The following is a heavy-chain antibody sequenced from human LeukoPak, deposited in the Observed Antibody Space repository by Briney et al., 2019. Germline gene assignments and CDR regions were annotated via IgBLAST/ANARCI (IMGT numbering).Heavy chain of an antibody. Sequence: ASVKVSCKASGYTFTGYYMHWVRQAPGQGLEWMGWINPNSGGTNYAQKFQGRVTMTRDTSISTAYMELSRLRSDDTAVYYCARAVLLPGYSSSPYFDYWGQGTLVTVSS. CDR2: INPNSGGT. D-gene: IGHD6-13*01. J-gene: IGHJ4*02. CDR3: ARAVLLPGYSSSPYFDY. V-gene: IGHV1-2*02. CDR1: GYTFTGYY.